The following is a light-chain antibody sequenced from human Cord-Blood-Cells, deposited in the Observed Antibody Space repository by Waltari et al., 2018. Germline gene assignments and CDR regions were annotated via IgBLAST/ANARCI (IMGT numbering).Light chain of an antibody. CDR2: DIS. CDR1: SSDVGGYNY. J-gene: IGLJ2*01. Sequence: QSALTQPASVSGSPGQSITIPCTGTSSDVGGYNYVSWYQQHPCKAPKLMIYDISNRPSAVSNRFSGSKSGNTASLTISGLQAEDEADYYCSSYTSSSNVVFGGGTKLTVL. V-gene: IGLV2-14*01. CDR3: SSYTSSSNVV.